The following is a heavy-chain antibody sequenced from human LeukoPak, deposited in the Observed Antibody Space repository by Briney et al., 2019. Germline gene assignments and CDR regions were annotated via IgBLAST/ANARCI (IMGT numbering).Heavy chain of an antibody. V-gene: IGHV3-48*01. CDR3: ARATGGITMVRGVSYYYYYMDV. CDR1: GFTFSDYN. CDR2: ITISTGII. J-gene: IGHJ6*03. Sequence: GGSLRLSCAASGFTFSDYNVNWVRQAPGKGLEWVAYITISTGIIYYADSVKGRFTISRDNAKNSLYLQMNSLRAEDTAVYYCARATGGITMVRGVSYYYYYMDVWGKGTTVTVSS. D-gene: IGHD3-10*01.